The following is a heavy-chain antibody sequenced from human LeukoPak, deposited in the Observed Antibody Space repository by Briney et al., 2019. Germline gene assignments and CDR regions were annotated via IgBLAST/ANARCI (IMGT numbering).Heavy chain of an antibody. Sequence: TGGSLRLSCAASGFTVSSNYMSWVRQAPGKGLEWVSVIYSGGSTYYADSVKGRFTISRDNSKNTLYLQMNGLRAEDTAVYYCARARAAAGLDYWGQGTLVTVSS. J-gene: IGHJ4*02. D-gene: IGHD6-13*01. CDR3: ARARAAAGLDY. CDR2: IYSGGST. V-gene: IGHV3-66*01. CDR1: GFTVSSNY.